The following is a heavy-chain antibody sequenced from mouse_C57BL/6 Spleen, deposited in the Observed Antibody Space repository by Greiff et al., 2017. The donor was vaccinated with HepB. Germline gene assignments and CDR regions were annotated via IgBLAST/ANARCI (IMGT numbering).Heavy chain of an antibody. CDR3: AIGELLLRRAWFAY. V-gene: IGHV1-74*01. J-gene: IGHJ3*01. Sequence: QVQLQQPGAELVKPGASVKVSCKASGYTFTSYWMHWVKQRPGQGLEWIGRIHPSDSDTNYNQKFKGKATLTVDKSSSTAYMQLSSLTSEDSAVYYCAIGELLLRRAWFAYWGQGTLVTVSA. D-gene: IGHD1-1*01. CDR1: GYTFTSYW. CDR2: IHPSDSDT.